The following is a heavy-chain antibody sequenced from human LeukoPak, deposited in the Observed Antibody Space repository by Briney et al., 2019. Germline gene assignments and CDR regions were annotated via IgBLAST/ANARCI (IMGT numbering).Heavy chain of an antibody. CDR1: GGYISSSSYY. D-gene: IGHD6-13*01. Sequence: PSETLSLTCTVSGGYISSSSYYWGWIRQPPGKGLEWIGSIYYSGSTYYNQSLKSRVTISVDTSKNQFSLKLSSVTAADTAVYYCARRRMAAADYFDYWGQGTLVTVSS. J-gene: IGHJ4*02. V-gene: IGHV4-39*01. CDR2: IYYSGST. CDR3: ARRRMAAADYFDY.